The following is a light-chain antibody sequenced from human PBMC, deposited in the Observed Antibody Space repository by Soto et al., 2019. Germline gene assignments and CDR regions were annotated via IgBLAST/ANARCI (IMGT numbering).Light chain of an antibody. V-gene: IGLV1-47*01. CDR2: RNN. Sequence: SVLTQPPSAYGTPGQRVTISCSGSSSNIGSNYVYWYQQLPGTAPKLLIYRNNQRPSGVPDRFSGSKSGTSASLAISGLRSEDEADYYCAAWDDSLSGLYVFGTGTKVTVL. CDR3: AAWDDSLSGLYV. CDR1: SSNIGSNY. J-gene: IGLJ1*01.